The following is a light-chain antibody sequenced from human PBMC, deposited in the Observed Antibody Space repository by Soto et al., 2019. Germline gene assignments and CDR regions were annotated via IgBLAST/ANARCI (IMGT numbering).Light chain of an antibody. J-gene: IGKJ1*01. CDR3: QDYGSSRT. V-gene: IGKV3-20*01. CDR1: QSVSSNY. CDR2: GAS. Sequence: EIVLTQSPGTLSLSPGERATLSCRASQSVSSNYLAWYQQRPGQAPRLLIYGASSRAADIPDRFSGSGSGIDFTLTISRLEPEDFAIYYCQDYGSSRTFGQGTKVEIK.